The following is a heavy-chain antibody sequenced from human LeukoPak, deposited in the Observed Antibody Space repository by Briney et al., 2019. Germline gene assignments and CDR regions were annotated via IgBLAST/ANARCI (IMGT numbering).Heavy chain of an antibody. CDR3: ARSKVAGTYYFDY. CDR2: ISSNGGSI. V-gene: IGHV3-64*01. D-gene: IGHD6-19*01. J-gene: IGHJ4*02. Sequence: GGSLRLSCAASGFTFSDYAMHWVRQAPGKELEYVSAISSNGGSIHYANSVKGGFTISRDNSKNTLYLQMDSLRAEDMAVYYCARSKVAGTYYFDYWGQGTLVTVSS. CDR1: GFTFSDYA.